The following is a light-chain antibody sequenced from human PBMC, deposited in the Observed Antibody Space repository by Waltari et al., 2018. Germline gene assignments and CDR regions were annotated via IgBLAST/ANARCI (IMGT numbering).Light chain of an antibody. CDR3: QQYYDGPRT. Sequence: DIQMTQSPSSLSASFGDRVTITCRASQDISNSLAWYQQKLGRAPKLLLHGASRLESGVPSSFSGRGSGTDYTLTISSLQPEDFATYYCQQYYDGPRTCGQGTKVELK. J-gene: IGKJ1*01. V-gene: IGKV1-NL1*01. CDR2: GAS. CDR1: QDISNS.